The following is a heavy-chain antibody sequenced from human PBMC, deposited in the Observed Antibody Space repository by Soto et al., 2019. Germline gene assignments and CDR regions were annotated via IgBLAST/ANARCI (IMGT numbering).Heavy chain of an antibody. CDR1: GYSFTSYW. Sequence: PGESLKISCEGSGYSFTSYWIGWVRHMPGKGLEWMGIIYPGDSDTRYSPSFQGQVTISADKSISTAYLQWSSLKASDTAMYYCARTNDYGDYWRSIAFYYWGQGTLVTVSS. D-gene: IGHD4-17*01. V-gene: IGHV5-51*01. CDR2: IYPGDSDT. CDR3: ARTNDYGDYWRSIAFYY. J-gene: IGHJ4*02.